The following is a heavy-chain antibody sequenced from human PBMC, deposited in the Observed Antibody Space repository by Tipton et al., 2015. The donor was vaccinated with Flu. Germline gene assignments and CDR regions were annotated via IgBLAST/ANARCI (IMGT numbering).Heavy chain of an antibody. CDR2: IYHSGSP. CDR1: GYSISRGFY. V-gene: IGHV4-38-2*01. Sequence: LRLSCAVSGYSISRGFYWGWIRQPLGKGLEWIGTIYHSGSPNYNPSLKSRVTISKDTSKNQFSLTLNSVTAADTAMYYCARYSSSVATYWYFDLWGRGTLVTVSS. J-gene: IGHJ2*01. D-gene: IGHD6-6*01. CDR3: ARYSSSVATYWYFDL.